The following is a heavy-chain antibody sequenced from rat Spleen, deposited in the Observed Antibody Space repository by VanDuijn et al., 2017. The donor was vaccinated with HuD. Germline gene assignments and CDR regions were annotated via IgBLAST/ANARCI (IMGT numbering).Heavy chain of an antibody. CDR1: GFSLSNYG. V-gene: IGHV2-13*01. D-gene: IGHD1-1*01. CDR2: IWGNGDT. CDR3: TRGPPRDAVEHYYGYYFDY. Sequence: QVQLKESGPGLVQPSQTLSLTCTVSGFSLSNYGVIWVRQPPGEGLEWMGVIWGNGDTNSNSALKSRLSISRDTSKSQVFLKMNSLQTEDTAIYFCTRGPPRDAVEHYYGYYFDYWGQGVMVTVSS. J-gene: IGHJ2*01.